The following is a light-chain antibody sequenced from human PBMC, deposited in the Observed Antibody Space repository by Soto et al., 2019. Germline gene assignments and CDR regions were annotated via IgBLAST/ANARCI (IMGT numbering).Light chain of an antibody. CDR2: GAS. Sequence: EIVLTQSPGTLSLSPGERATLSCRASESVSDNYLAWYQQRSGQGPRLVIYGASSRASAVPDRFSGSGSGADFTLTISRLEPEDFAVYSCQQYGSSPLPFGGGTKVEIK. CDR1: ESVSDNY. J-gene: IGKJ4*01. V-gene: IGKV3-20*01. CDR3: QQYGSSPLP.